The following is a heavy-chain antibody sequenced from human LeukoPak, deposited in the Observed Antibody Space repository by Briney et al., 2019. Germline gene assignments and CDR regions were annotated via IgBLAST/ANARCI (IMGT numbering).Heavy chain of an antibody. Sequence: ASVKVPCKASGYTFTTYAMNWVRQAPGQGFEWMGWINTNTGNPTYAQGFTGRFVFSLDTSVSTAYLQISSLKAEDTAVYYCARDQGGYIYKGIDYWGQGTLVTVSS. J-gene: IGHJ4*02. CDR3: ARDQGGYIYKGIDY. CDR1: GYTFTTYA. D-gene: IGHD5-24*01. V-gene: IGHV7-4-1*02. CDR2: INTNTGNP.